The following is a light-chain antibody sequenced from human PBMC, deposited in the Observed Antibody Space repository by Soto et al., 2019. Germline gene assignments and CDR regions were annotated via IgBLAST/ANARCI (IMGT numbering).Light chain of an antibody. CDR1: QRVSSSY. CDR2: GAS. CDR3: QEYGSSPNT. Sequence: EIVLTQSPGTLSLSPGERATLSCRASQRVSSSYLAWYQQKPGQAPRLRIYGASSRATGIPDRFSGSGSGTDFTLTISRLEPEDFAVYYCQEYGSSPNTFGQGTKLEIK. J-gene: IGKJ2*01. V-gene: IGKV3-20*01.